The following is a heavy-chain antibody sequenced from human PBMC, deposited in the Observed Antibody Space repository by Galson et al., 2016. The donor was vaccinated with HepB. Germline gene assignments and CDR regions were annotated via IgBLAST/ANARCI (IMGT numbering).Heavy chain of an antibody. J-gene: IGHJ4*02. CDR1: GFTFSSYA. CDR2: ISGGATAT. CDR3: ARDRGYSGYDSWAY. D-gene: IGHD5-12*01. V-gene: IGHV3-23*01. Sequence: SLRLSCAASGFTFSSYAMTWVRQAPGRGLEWVSGISGGATATYNADSVKGRFAISRDNSKNTLFLQMNNLRAEDTAVYYCARDRGYSGYDSWAYWGQGTLVTVSS.